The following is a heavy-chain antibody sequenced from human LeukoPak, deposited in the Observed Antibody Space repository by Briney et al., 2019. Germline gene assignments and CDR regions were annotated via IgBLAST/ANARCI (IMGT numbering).Heavy chain of an antibody. CDR2: IYYSGST. Sequence: SETLSLTCTVSGGSLSSSSYYWGWIRQPPGKGLEWIGSIYYSGSTYYNPSLKSRVTISVDTSKNQFSLKLSSVTAADTAVYYCARQTMTTFGWFDPWGQGTLVTVSS. CDR3: ARQTMTTFGWFDP. D-gene: IGHD3-16*01. CDR1: GGSLSSSSYY. V-gene: IGHV4-39*01. J-gene: IGHJ5*02.